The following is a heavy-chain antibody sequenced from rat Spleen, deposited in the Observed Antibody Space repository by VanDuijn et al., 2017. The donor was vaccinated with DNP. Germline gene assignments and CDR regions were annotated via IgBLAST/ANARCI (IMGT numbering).Heavy chain of an antibody. CDR3: TTFEGRNA. CDR1: GFTFSDYN. D-gene: IGHD1-11*01. CDR2: ITYDGSRT. J-gene: IGHJ4*01. V-gene: IGHV5S10*01. Sequence: EVQLVESGGGLVQSGRSLKVSCAASGFTFSDYNMAWVRQAPKKGLEWVATITYDGSRTYYRDSVKGRFTISRDNANSTLYLQMDSLRSEDTATYYCTTFEGRNAWGQGTSVTVSS.